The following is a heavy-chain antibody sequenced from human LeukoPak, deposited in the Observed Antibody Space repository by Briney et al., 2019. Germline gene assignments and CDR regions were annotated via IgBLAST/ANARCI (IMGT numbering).Heavy chain of an antibody. V-gene: IGHV3-23*01. CDR2: ISGSGGAT. J-gene: IGHJ4*02. CDR3: ARGLRIIGD. Sequence: GGSLRLSCAASGFTFNTYGMSWVRQAPGKGLEWVSGISGSGGATYYADSVKGRFTISRDNSKNTLYLQMNSLRAEDTAVYYCARGLRIIGDWGQGTLVTVSS. CDR1: GFTFNTYG. D-gene: IGHD2-15*01.